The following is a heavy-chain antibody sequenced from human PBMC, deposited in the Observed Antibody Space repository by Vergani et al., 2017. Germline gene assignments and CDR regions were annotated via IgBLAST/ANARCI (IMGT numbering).Heavy chain of an antibody. CDR2: IYGGGST. D-gene: IGHD1-26*01. CDR3: ARWGYSGSYYEGYFDY. J-gene: IGHJ4*02. Sequence: VQLQESGPGLVKPSQTLSLTCTVSGGSISSGSYYMSWVRQAPGKGLEWVSVIYGGGSTYYADSVKGRFTISRDNSKNTLYLQMNSLRAEDTAVYYCARWGYSGSYYEGYFDYWGQGTLVTVSS. V-gene: IGHV3-53*01. CDR1: GGSISSGSYY.